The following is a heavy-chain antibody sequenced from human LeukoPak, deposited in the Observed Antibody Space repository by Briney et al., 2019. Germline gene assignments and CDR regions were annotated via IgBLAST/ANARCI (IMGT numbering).Heavy chain of an antibody. D-gene: IGHD4-23*01. Sequence: ASVKVSCKASGYTFTGYYMHWVRQAPGQGLEWMGWINPNSGGTNYAQKFQGRVTMTRDTSISTAYMELSRLKASDTAMYYCARLPAEAYGGNPEGAYWGQGTLVTASS. J-gene: IGHJ4*02. CDR3: ARLPAEAYGGNPEGAY. CDR1: GYTFTGYY. CDR2: INPNSGGT. V-gene: IGHV1-2*02.